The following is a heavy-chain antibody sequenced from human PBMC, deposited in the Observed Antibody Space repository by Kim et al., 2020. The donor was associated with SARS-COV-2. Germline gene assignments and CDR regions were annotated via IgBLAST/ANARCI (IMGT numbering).Heavy chain of an antibody. D-gene: IGHD3-16*02. CDR3: GLGGVIVQV. Sequence: GGSLRLSCAASGFTFGSYWMSWVRQAPGRGLEWVANIKQDGSEKYYVDSVKGRFTISRDNAKNSLSLQMKSLRAEDTAVYYCGLGGVIVQVWGQGTLVTVSS. V-gene: IGHV3-7*03. CDR2: IKQDGSEK. CDR1: GFTFGSYW. J-gene: IGHJ4*02.